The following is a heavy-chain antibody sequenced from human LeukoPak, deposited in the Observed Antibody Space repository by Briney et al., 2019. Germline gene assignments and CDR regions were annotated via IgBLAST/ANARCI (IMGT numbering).Heavy chain of an antibody. Sequence: GGSLRLSCAASGFTFSFYEMNWVRQAPGKGLEWVSYISSSGTTIYYADSVKGRFTISRDNAKNSVYLQMSSLRAEDTAVYYCARAGRYCSSTRCYDYYYMDVWGKGTTVTISS. D-gene: IGHD2-2*01. CDR2: ISSSGTTI. J-gene: IGHJ6*03. CDR3: ARAGRYCSSTRCYDYYYMDV. CDR1: GFTFSFYE. V-gene: IGHV3-48*03.